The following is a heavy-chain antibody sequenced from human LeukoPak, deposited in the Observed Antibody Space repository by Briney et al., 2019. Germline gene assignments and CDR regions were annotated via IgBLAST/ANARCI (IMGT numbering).Heavy chain of an antibody. CDR3: ARGDDSGYYDYFDY. V-gene: IGHV3-53*01. CDR1: GFTFNEAW. D-gene: IGHD3-22*01. CDR2: IYTGGNT. Sequence: GGSLRLSCAASGFTFNEAWMSWVRQAPGKGLEWVSTIYTGGNTYYAASVKGRFTISRDFSKNTVFLHMNSLRAEDTAMYYCARGDDSGYYDYFDYWGQGALVTVSS. J-gene: IGHJ4*02.